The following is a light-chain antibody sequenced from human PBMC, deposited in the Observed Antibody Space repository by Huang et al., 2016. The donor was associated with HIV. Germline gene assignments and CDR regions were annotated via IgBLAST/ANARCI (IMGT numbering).Light chain of an antibody. J-gene: IGKJ1*01. CDR2: GAF. CDR1: RSITNY. V-gene: IGKV1-39*01. CDR3: QQSSSTPLT. Sequence: DIQMTQSPSSLSASVGDRVTITCRASRSITNYLNWYQQKPGKAPKLLIYGAFSLESGVPSSFSGSGSGTDFTLTINSLQPEDFATYYCQQSSSTPLTFGQGTKVESK.